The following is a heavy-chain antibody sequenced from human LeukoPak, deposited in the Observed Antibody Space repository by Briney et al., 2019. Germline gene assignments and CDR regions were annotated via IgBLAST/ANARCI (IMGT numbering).Heavy chain of an antibody. CDR3: TPGIAVAF. J-gene: IGHJ4*02. CDR1: GFTFSGSA. V-gene: IGHV3-73*01. D-gene: IGHD6-19*01. Sequence: GGSLRLSCAASGFTFSGSAMHWVRQASGKGLEWVGRIRSKANSYAAAYAASVKGRFTISRDDSKNTAYLQMNSLKTEDTAVYYCTPGIAVAFWGQGTLVTVSS. CDR2: IRSKANSYAA.